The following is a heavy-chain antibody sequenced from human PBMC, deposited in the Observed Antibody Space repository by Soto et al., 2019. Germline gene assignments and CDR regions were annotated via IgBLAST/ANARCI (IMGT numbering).Heavy chain of an antibody. D-gene: IGHD1-26*01. CDR2: IKSKTDGGTT. Sequence: GGSLRLSCAASGFTFSNAWMSWVRQAPGKGLEWVGRIKSKTDGGTTDYAAPVKGRFTISRDDSKNTLYLQMNSLKTEDTAVYYCTTEVGGSYYYFDYWGQGTLVTVSS. CDR3: TTEVGGSYYYFDY. CDR1: GFTFSNAW. J-gene: IGHJ4*02. V-gene: IGHV3-15*01.